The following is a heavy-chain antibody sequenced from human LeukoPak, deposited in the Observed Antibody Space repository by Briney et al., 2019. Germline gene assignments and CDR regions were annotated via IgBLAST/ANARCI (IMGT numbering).Heavy chain of an antibody. D-gene: IGHD2-2*01. Sequence: GGSLRLSCAASGFTVSSNYMSCVRQAPGKGLEWVSVIYSDGSTYYSDSVKGRFTISRDNSKNTLYLQMNSLSAEDTAAYYCARDYCSSSTCSSQSGYWYFDLWGRGTLVTVSS. J-gene: IGHJ2*01. CDR1: GFTVSSNY. V-gene: IGHV3-53*01. CDR2: IYSDGST. CDR3: ARDYCSSSTCSSQSGYWYFDL.